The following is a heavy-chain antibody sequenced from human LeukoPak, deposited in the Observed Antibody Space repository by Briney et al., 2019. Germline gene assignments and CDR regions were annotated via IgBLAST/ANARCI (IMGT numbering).Heavy chain of an antibody. J-gene: IGHJ5*02. Sequence: SETLSLTCTVSGGSISSGGYYWSWIRQLPGRGLEWIGYIYYSGSTYYNPSLKSRVSISVATSKNRFSLRLSSATAADTAVYYCARDRDDSWFDPWGQGTLVTVSS. V-gene: IGHV4-31*03. CDR1: GGSISSGGYY. D-gene: IGHD5-24*01. CDR2: IYYSGST. CDR3: ARDRDDSWFDP.